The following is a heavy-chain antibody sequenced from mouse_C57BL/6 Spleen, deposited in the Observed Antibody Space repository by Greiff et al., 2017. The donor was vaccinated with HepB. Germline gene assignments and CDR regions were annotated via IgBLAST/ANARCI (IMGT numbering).Heavy chain of an antibody. J-gene: IGHJ4*01. CDR1: GYSFTGYY. Sequence: VQLQQSGPELVKPGASVKISCKASGYSFTGYYMNWVKQSPEKSLEWIGEINPSTGGTTYNQKFKANATLTVDESSSTAYMQLKSLTSEDSAVYYCAERYGPWGQGTSVTVSS. V-gene: IGHV1-42*01. CDR3: AERYGP. CDR2: INPSTGGT. D-gene: IGHD2-10*02.